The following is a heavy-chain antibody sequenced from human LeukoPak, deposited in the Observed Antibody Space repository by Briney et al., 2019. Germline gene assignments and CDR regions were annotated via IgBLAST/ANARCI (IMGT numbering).Heavy chain of an antibody. D-gene: IGHD3-10*01. J-gene: IGHJ6*02. Sequence: GGSLRLSCAASGFTISNYAMSWGRQGPGKGLEWVSVVSGSGGSTYYADSVNGRFTISRDNSKDTLYLQMNSLRAEDTAVYYCAKDLGYGSGDFYYYGLDVWGQGATVTVSS. CDR2: VSGSGGST. CDR3: AKDLGYGSGDFYYYGLDV. V-gene: IGHV3-23*01. CDR1: GFTISNYA.